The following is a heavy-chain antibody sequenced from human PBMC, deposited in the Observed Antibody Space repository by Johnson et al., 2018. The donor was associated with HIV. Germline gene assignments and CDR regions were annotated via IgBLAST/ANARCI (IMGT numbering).Heavy chain of an antibody. CDR1: GFTFSSYG. CDR2: IRGSGGST. Sequence: VQLVESGGGLVQPGGSLRLSCGASGFTFSSYGMRWVRRAPGKGLEWVAAIRGSGGSTYYVDSVKGRFTISRDNSKNNIHMNQNSLRDEDTAIYYCAKRSHYGAFDIWGQGTMVTVSS. D-gene: IGHD1-26*01. CDR3: AKRSHYGAFDI. V-gene: IGHV3-23*04. J-gene: IGHJ3*02.